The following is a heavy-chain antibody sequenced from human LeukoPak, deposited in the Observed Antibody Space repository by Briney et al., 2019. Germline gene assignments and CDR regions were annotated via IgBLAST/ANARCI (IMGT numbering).Heavy chain of an antibody. Sequence: ASVKVSCKASGYTFTGYYMHWVRQAPGQGLEWMGWINPNSGGTNYAQKFQGRVTMTRDTSISTAYMELSRLRAEDTAVYYCAKDSPYGSPDYWGQGTLVTVSS. CDR2: INPNSGGT. D-gene: IGHD3-10*01. CDR3: AKDSPYGSPDY. CDR1: GYTFTGYY. J-gene: IGHJ4*02. V-gene: IGHV1-2*02.